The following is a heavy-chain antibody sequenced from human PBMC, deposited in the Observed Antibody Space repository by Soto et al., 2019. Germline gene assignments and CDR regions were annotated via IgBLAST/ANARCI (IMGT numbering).Heavy chain of an antibody. CDR2: ISYDGRNQ. J-gene: IGHJ4*02. V-gene: IGHV3-30*18. CDR1: GFTFSSYG. Sequence: QVQLVESGGGVVQPGRSLRLSCAASGFTFSSYGMHWVRQAPGKGLEWVAIISYDGRNQYYADSVKGRFTISRDNSKNTLYLQMNSLRAEDTAVYYCAKALGELSPESYDHWGQGVLVTVSS. D-gene: IGHD3-16*02. CDR3: AKALGELSPESYDH.